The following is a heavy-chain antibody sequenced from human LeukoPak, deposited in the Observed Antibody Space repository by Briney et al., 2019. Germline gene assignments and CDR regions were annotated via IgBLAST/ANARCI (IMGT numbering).Heavy chain of an antibody. CDR2: IYYSGST. CDR1: GGSISSSSYY. J-gene: IGHJ4*02. V-gene: IGHV4-39*07. D-gene: IGHD2-2*01. CDR3: AGGDCSSTSCYAFDH. Sequence: SETLSLACTVSGGSISSSSYYWGWIRQPPGKGLEWLGSIYYSGSTYYNPSLKSRVTISIDTSKNQFSLKLSSVTAADTAVYYCAGGDCSSTSCYAFDHWGRGTLVTVSS.